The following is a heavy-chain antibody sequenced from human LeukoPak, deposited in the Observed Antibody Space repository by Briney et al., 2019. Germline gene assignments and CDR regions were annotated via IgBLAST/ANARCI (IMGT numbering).Heavy chain of an antibody. J-gene: IGHJ4*02. V-gene: IGHV4-59*01. Sequence: PSEALSLTCTVSGGSISSYYWTWIRRPPGKGLEWIGYIFYSGSTNYNPSLKSRVTISLDTSKNQFSLKLSSVTAADTAMYYCARGLRPDYWGQGTLVSVSS. CDR1: GGSISSYY. CDR2: IFYSGST. CDR3: ARGLRPDY.